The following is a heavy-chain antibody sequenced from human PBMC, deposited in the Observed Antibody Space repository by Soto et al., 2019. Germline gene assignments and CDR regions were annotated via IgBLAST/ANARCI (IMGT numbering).Heavy chain of an antibody. CDR3: ARAPISSVAVKYYYYGMDV. V-gene: IGHV1-69*13. D-gene: IGHD6-19*01. CDR1: GGTFSSYA. J-gene: IGHJ6*02. CDR2: IIPIFGTA. Sequence: ASVKVSCKASGGTFSSYAISWVRQAPGQGLEWMGGIIPIFGTANYAQKFQGRVTITADESTSTAYMELSSLRSEDTAVYYCARAPISSVAVKYYYYGMDVWGQGTTVTVSS.